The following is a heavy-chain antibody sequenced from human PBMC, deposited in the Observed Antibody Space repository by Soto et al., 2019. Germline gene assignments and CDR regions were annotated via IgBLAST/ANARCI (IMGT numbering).Heavy chain of an antibody. CDR2: ISYDGRNK. D-gene: IGHD6-19*01. Sequence: QVQLVESGGGVVQPGRSLRLSCAASGFTFSSYAMHWVRQAPGKGLEWVAVISYDGRNKYYADSVKGRFTISRDNSKNTLYLQMNSLRAEDTAVYYCARDRAYSSGWYQREMDYWGQGTLVTVSS. V-gene: IGHV3-30*04. CDR3: ARDRAYSSGWYQREMDY. J-gene: IGHJ4*02. CDR1: GFTFSSYA.